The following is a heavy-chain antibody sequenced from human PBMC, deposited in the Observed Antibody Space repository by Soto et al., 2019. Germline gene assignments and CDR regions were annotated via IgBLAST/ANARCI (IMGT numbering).Heavy chain of an antibody. CDR3: ARAVSSGYWSIAAAGTTFDY. D-gene: IGHD6-13*01. CDR1: GGSISSYY. V-gene: IGHV4-59*01. Sequence: PSETLSLTCTVSGGSISSYYWSWIRQPPGKGLEWIGYIYYSGSTNYNPSLKSRVTISVDTSKNQFSLKLSSVTAADTAVYYCARAVSSGYWSIAAAGTTFDYWGQGALVTVSS. J-gene: IGHJ4*02. CDR2: IYYSGST.